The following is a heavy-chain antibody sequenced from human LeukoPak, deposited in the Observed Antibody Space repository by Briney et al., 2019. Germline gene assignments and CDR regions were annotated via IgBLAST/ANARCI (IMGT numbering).Heavy chain of an antibody. Sequence: ASVKVSCKASGYTFTGYYMHWVRQAPGQGLEWMGWINPNSGGTNYAQKFQGRVTMTRDTSISTAYMELSRLRSDDTAVYYCARHLRYCSSTCCSHRYYYYGMDVWGQGTTVTVSS. CDR2: INPNSGGT. D-gene: IGHD2-2*01. CDR1: GYTFTGYY. V-gene: IGHV1-2*02. J-gene: IGHJ6*02. CDR3: ARHLRYCSSTCCSHRYYYYGMDV.